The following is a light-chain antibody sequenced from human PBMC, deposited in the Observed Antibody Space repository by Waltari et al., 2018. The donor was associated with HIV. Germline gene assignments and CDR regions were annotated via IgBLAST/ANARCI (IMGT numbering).Light chain of an antibody. CDR3: HQYDVWPLT. J-gene: IGKJ4*01. CDR2: AAS. CDR1: RSVSNN. Sequence: EIVMTQSPATLSVSPGEGATLSCRASRSVSNNLGWYQQKPGQAPRLLIYAASTRATDIPARFSGTGYGTEFTLTISSLQSEDFAVYHCHQYDVWPLTFGGGTKVEI. V-gene: IGKV3-15*01.